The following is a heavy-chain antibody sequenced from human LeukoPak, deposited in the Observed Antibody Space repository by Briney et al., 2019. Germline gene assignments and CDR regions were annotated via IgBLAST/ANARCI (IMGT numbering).Heavy chain of an antibody. CDR2: ISYDGSNK. V-gene: IGHV3-30*18. CDR3: AKAQGVKWELRSPFDY. CDR1: GFTFSSYA. D-gene: IGHD1-26*01. J-gene: IGHJ4*02. Sequence: GGSLRLSCAASGFTFSSYAMSWVRQAPGKGLEWVAVISYDGSNKYYADSVKGRFTISRDNSKNTLYLQMNSLRAEDTAVYYCAKAQGVKWELRSPFDYWGQGTLVTVSS.